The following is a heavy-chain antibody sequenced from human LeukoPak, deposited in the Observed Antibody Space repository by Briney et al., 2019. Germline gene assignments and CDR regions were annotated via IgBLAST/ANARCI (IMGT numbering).Heavy chain of an antibody. CDR2: IYHSGST. CDR1: GYSISSGYY. D-gene: IGHD6-19*01. J-gene: IGHJ4*02. CDR3: ARVASGWWFDY. V-gene: IGHV4-38-2*02. Sequence: SETLSLTCTVSGYSISSGYYWGWIRQPPGKGLEWIGSIYHSGSTYYNPSLKSRVTISADTSKNQFSLKLSSVTAADTAVYYCARVASGWWFDYWGQGTLVTVSS.